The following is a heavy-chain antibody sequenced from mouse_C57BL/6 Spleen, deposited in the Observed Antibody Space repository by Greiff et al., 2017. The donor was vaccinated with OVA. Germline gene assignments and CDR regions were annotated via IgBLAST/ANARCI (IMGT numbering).Heavy chain of an antibody. CDR2: IYPGDGDT. Sequence: VQLQQSGPELVKPGASVKISCKASGYAFSSSWMNWVKQRPGKGLEWIGRIYPGDGDTNYNGKFKGKATLTAAKSSSTAYMQLSSLTSEDSAVYFCVGYPAWFAYWGQGTLVTVSA. CDR3: VGYPAWFAY. V-gene: IGHV1-82*01. D-gene: IGHD3-1*01. J-gene: IGHJ3*01. CDR1: GYAFSSSW.